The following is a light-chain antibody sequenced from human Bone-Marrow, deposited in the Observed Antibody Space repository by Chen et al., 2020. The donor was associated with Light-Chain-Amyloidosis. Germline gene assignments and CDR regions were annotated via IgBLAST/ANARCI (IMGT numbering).Light chain of an antibody. CDR3: QSADSSGTYEVI. J-gene: IGLJ2*01. V-gene: IGLV3-25*03. Sequence: SYELTLPPSVSVFPGQPARITCSGDDLPTKYAYWYQQKPGQAPVLVIHRDTERPSGISERFSGSSSGTTATLTISGVQAEDEADYHCQSADSSGTYEVIFGGGTKLTVL. CDR1: DLPTKY. CDR2: RDT.